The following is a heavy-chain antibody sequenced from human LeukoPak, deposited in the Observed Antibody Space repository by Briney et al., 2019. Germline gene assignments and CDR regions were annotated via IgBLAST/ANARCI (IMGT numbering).Heavy chain of an antibody. J-gene: IGHJ6*03. D-gene: IGHD4-11*01. CDR1: GFTFSSHW. V-gene: IGHV3-74*01. CDR3: ARDDSVTTARNYYYYYMDV. CDR2: INSDGSST. Sequence: GGSLRLSCAASGFTFSSHWMHWVRQAPGKGLVWVSRINSDGSSTSYADSVKGRFTISRDNAKNTLYLQMNSLRAEDTAVYYCARDDSVTTARNYYYYYMDVWGKGTTVTVSS.